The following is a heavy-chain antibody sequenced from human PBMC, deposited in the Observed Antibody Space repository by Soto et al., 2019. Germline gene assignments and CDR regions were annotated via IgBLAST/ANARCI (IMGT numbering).Heavy chain of an antibody. J-gene: IGHJ6*02. CDR1: GGSIGSYY. V-gene: IGHV4-59*01. Sequence: SETLSLTCTVSGGSIGSYYWSWIRQPPGKGLEWIGYIYYSGSTNYNPSLKSRVTISVDTSKNQFSLKLSSVTAADTAVYYCARAANGMDVWGQGTTVTVSS. CDR3: ARAANGMDV. CDR2: IYYSGST.